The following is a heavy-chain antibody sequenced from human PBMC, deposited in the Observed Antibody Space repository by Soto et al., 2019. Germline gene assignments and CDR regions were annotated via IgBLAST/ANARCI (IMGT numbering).Heavy chain of an antibody. V-gene: IGHV2-70*04. J-gene: IGHJ5*02. D-gene: IGHD6-13*01. CDR2: IDWDDDK. CDR3: ARRIVAAGNRWFDP. CDR1: GFSLSTSGMR. Sequence: SGPTLANPTQTLTLTCPFSGFSLSTSGMRVSWIRQPPGKALEWLARIDWDDDKLYSTSLKTRITISKDTSKNQVVLTMTNMDPVDTATYYGARRIVAAGNRWFDPWGQGTLVTVSS.